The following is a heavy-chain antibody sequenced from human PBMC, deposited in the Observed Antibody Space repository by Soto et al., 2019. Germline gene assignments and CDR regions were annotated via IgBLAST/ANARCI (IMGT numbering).Heavy chain of an antibody. CDR3: ARVMGWDYPNSTYGMDV. Sequence: ASVKVSCKASGYTFTSYGISWVRQAPGQGLEWMGWISAYNGNTNYAQKLQGRVTMTTDTSTSTAYMELRSLRSDDTAVYYCARVMGWDYPNSTYGMDVWGQGTTVTVSS. CDR2: ISAYNGNT. J-gene: IGHJ6*02. CDR1: GYTFTSYG. D-gene: IGHD1-7*01. V-gene: IGHV1-18*01.